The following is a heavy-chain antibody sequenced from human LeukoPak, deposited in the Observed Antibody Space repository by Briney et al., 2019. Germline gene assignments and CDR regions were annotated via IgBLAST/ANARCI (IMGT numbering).Heavy chain of an antibody. D-gene: IGHD3-9*01. CDR3: ARDPGYYDILTGYFSPSFRNWFDP. V-gene: IGHV1-46*01. CDR1: GYTFTGYY. CDR2: INPSGGST. Sequence: ASVKVSCKASGYTFTGYYMHWVRQAPGQGLEWMGIINPSGGSTSYAQKFQGRVTMTRDTSTSTVYMELSSLRSEDTAVYYCARDPGYYDILTGYFSPSFRNWFDPWGQGTLVTVSS. J-gene: IGHJ5*02.